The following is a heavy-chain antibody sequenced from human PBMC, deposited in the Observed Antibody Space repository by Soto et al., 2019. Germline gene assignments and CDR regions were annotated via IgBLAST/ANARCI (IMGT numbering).Heavy chain of an antibody. V-gene: IGHV4-31*03. CDR2: IYYSGSI. J-gene: IGHJ3*02. CDR1: GGSISSGGYY. D-gene: IGHD2-2*01. Sequence: QVQLQESGPGLVKPSQTLSLTCTVSGGSISSGGYYWSWIRQHPGKGLEWIGYIYYSGSIYYNQSLKSRVTISVDTSKNQFSLKLSSVTATDTAVYYCARALGYCSSTSCYSVGAFDIWGQGTMVTVSS. CDR3: ARALGYCSSTSCYSVGAFDI.